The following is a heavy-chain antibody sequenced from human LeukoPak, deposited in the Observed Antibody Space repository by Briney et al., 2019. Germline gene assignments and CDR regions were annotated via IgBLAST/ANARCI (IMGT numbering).Heavy chain of an antibody. V-gene: IGHV3-48*04. J-gene: IGHJ4*02. CDR3: ARDQWYYYGSGSYHPQDY. CDR1: GFAFSTYV. Sequence: GGSLRLSCAASGFAFSTYVMSWVRHAPGKGLDWVSAIGTSGGTTYYADSVKGRFTISRDNAKNSLYLQMNSLRAEDTAVYYCARDQWYYYGSGSYHPQDYWGQGTLVTVSS. D-gene: IGHD3-10*01. CDR2: IGTSGGTT.